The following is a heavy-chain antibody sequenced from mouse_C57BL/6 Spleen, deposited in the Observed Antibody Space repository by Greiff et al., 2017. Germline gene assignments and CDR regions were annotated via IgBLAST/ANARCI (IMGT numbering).Heavy chain of an antibody. D-gene: IGHD1-1*02. V-gene: IGHV1-53*01. J-gene: IGHJ2*01. Sequence: QVHVKQSGTELVKPGASVKLSCKASGYTFTSYWMHWVKQRPGQGLEWIGNINPSNGGTNYNEKFKSKATLTVDKSSSTAYMQLSSLTSEDSAVYYCARGRLSSYFDYWGQGTTLTVSS. CDR3: ARGRLSSYFDY. CDR1: GYTFTSYW. CDR2: INPSNGGT.